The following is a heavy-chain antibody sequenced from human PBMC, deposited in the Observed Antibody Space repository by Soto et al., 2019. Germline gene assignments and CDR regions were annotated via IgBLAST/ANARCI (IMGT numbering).Heavy chain of an antibody. V-gene: IGHV3-23*01. CDR1: GFTFSSHA. D-gene: IGHD7-27*01. CDR2: ISGGDDST. Sequence: GVLRLSCAASGFTFSSHAMSWVRQAPGKGLEWVSTISGGDDSTHYADSVKGRFSISRDNSENTVYLQMNGLRAEDTAVYYCVKDTPAWRQVWGYDYWGQGVQVTVSS. CDR3: VKDTPAWRQVWGYDY. J-gene: IGHJ4*02.